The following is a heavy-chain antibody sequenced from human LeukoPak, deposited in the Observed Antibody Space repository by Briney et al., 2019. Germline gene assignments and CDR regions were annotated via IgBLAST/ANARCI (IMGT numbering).Heavy chain of an antibody. V-gene: IGHV1-2*02. D-gene: IGHD3-22*01. CDR1: RYSFTGYY. CDR2: INPNSGAT. CDR3: ARDQNYYDTTSYYGIDY. Sequence: ASVKVSCKASRYSFTGYYIHWVRQAPGQGLEWMGWINPNSGATNYAQKSQDRVTMTRDTSISTAYMVLSRLRSDDTALYYCARDQNYYDTTSYYGIDYWGQGTLVTVSS. J-gene: IGHJ4*02.